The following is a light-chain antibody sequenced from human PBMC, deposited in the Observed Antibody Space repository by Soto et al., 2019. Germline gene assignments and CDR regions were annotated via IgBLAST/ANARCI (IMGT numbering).Light chain of an antibody. Sequence: EIVLPKSPDPLSLSPGERSTLSCVASQSVSTNYLAWYQQKPGLAPRLLIYDASTRATNIAARFSGSRSGAEFTLTIASLQSEDFAVYCCQDYVNWPLTFGGGTKVDIK. CDR2: DAS. CDR3: QDYVNWPLT. V-gene: IGKV3D-20*01. J-gene: IGKJ4*01. CDR1: QSVSTNY.